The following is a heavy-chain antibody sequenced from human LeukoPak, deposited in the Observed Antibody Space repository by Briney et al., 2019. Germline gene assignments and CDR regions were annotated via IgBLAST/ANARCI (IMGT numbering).Heavy chain of an antibody. J-gene: IGHJ4*02. V-gene: IGHV3-23*01. CDR2: ISGGGDST. Sequence: GGSLRLSCAASVFTFSNYARTWVRQAPGKGLEGVSTISGGGDSTYYADSVRGRFTISRDDSKSTLYLQMNSLRAEDTAVYYCAKTPDYCTNGVCYTLHYFDYWGQGPLVTVSS. D-gene: IGHD2-8*01. CDR1: VFTFSNYA. CDR3: AKTPDYCTNGVCYTLHYFDY.